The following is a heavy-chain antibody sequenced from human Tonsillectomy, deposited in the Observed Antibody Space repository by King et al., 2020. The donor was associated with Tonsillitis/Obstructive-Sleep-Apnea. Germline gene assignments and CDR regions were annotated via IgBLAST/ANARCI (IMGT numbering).Heavy chain of an antibody. CDR2: VSGFNGNT. V-gene: IGHV1-18*01. D-gene: IGHD3-3*01. Sequence: QLVQSGAEVKKPGASLKVSCKASGYTFTTYGITWVRQASGQGLEWMGWVSGFNGNTHYAQKFQGRVTMTTDTSTSTAYMDLRSLRSDDTAVYYCARGITIFDYWGQGALVTVSS. CDR3: ARGITIFDY. CDR1: GYTFTTYG. J-gene: IGHJ4*02.